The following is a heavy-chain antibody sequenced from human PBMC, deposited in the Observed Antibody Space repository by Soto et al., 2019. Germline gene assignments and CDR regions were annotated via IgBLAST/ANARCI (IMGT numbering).Heavy chain of an antibody. V-gene: IGHV4-39*01. D-gene: IGHD3-22*01. CDR1: GGSISNSNYF. CDR2: IYYSGST. CDR3: ARPDISGYSLDAFDI. J-gene: IGHJ3*02. Sequence: SETLCLTCTVSGGSISNSNYFWGWVRQPPGKGLEWIGSIYYSGSTYCNPSLKSRVTISVDTSMNQFSLKLRSVTAADTAVYYCARPDISGYSLDAFDIWGQGTMVT.